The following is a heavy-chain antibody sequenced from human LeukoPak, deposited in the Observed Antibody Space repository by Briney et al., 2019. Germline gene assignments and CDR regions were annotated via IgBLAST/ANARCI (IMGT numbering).Heavy chain of an antibody. J-gene: IGHJ4*02. D-gene: IGHD3-16*01. CDR2: IYPGDSNT. CDR1: GYNFANYW. V-gene: IGHV5-51*01. CDR3: AREGVTYYFDY. Sequence: GESLKISCKGSGYNFANYWIGWVRQMPGKGLEWMGIIYPGDSNTRYSPSFQGQVTISADKSISTAYLQWNSLKASDSAMYYCAREGVTYYFDYWGQGTLVTVSS.